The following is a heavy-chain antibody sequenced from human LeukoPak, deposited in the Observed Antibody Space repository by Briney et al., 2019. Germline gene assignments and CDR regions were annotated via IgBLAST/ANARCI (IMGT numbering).Heavy chain of an antibody. V-gene: IGHV3-48*01. D-gene: IGHD5-12*01. CDR2: ISRSSSTI. Sequence: GGCLRLACATSGFTFSSYSINWVRQAPGKGLGWGSYISRSSSTIYYAASVKGRFTISRDNAKNSLYLQMNSLRAEDTAVYDCARAATRDSDAFDIWGQGTMVTVSS. CDR1: GFTFSSYS. CDR3: ARAATRDSDAFDI. J-gene: IGHJ3*02.